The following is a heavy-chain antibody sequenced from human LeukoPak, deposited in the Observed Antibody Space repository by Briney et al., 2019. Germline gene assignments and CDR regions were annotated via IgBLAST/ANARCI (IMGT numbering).Heavy chain of an antibody. CDR1: GGSISSGGYS. CDR2: IYYSGST. D-gene: IGHD5-24*01. CDR3: AGVEMATRIDFDI. Sequence: PSQTLSLTCTVSGGSISSGGYSWSWIRQHPGKGLEWIGYIYYSGSTYYNPSLKSRVTISVDTSKNQFSLKLSSVTAADTAVYYCAGVEMATRIDFDIWGQGTMVTVSS. J-gene: IGHJ3*02. V-gene: IGHV4-31*03.